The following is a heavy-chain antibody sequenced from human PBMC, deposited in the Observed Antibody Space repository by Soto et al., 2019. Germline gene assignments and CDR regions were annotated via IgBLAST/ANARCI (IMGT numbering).Heavy chain of an antibody. CDR3: ARDAVAREGGTQYYFDY. CDR2: ISGSGGGT. D-gene: IGHD6-19*01. V-gene: IGHV3-23*01. Sequence: GGSLRLSCAASGFTFSTYAMDWVRQAPGKGLEWISAISGSGGGTYYADSVKGRFTISRDNSKNTLYLQMNSLRAEDTALYYCARDAVAREGGTQYYFDYWGQGTLVTVSS. J-gene: IGHJ4*02. CDR1: GFTFSTYA.